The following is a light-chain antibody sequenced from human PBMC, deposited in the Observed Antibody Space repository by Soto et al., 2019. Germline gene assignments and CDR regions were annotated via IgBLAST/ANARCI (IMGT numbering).Light chain of an antibody. CDR1: QSISIW. CDR3: QQYNSYSLT. CDR2: KAS. J-gene: IGKJ4*01. V-gene: IGKV1-5*03. Sequence: DIQMTQSPSTLSASIGDRVTITCRASQSISIWLAWYQQKPGKAPKLLIYKASSLESGVPSRFSGSRSGTEFTLTISSLQPDDFATYYCQQYNSYSLTFGGGNKVEIK.